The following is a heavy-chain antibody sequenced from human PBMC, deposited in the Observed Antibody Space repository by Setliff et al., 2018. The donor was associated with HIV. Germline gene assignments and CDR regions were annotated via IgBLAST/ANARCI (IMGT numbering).Heavy chain of an antibody. V-gene: IGHV4-34*01. D-gene: IGHD3-9*01. CDR2: IHHTGSA. CDR3: ARGPPPTYDILTGYFVAEYFQQ. J-gene: IGHJ1*01. Sequence: SETLSLTCAVSDGSFSNYYWAWIRQAPGKGLEWLGLIHHTGSATYNPSLQSRAAVSVNMPNNQFSLKLSSVTAADTSVYYCARGPPPTYDILTGYFVAEYFQQWGQGTLVTVSS. CDR1: DGSFSNYY.